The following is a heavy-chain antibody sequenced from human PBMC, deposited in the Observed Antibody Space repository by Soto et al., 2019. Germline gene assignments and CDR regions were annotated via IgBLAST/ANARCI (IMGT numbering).Heavy chain of an antibody. CDR2: LSGSGGTT. Sequence: PVGSLRLSCTVSGVTFSNYAMNWVCQAPGKGLEWVSSLSGSGGTTYYADSVKGRFIISRDNSKNTLYLLMNSLRAEDTALYYCAKQRADYGSGADTFYLDSWGQGALVTVSS. CDR1: GVTFSNYA. D-gene: IGHD3-10*01. V-gene: IGHV3-23*01. CDR3: AKQRADYGSGADTFYLDS. J-gene: IGHJ4*02.